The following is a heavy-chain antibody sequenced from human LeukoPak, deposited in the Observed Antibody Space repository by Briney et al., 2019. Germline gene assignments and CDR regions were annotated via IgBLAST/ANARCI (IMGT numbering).Heavy chain of an antibody. J-gene: IGHJ4*02. D-gene: IGHD3-10*01. CDR3: AKEFDSGGYGANFDS. CDR1: KFTFSNYG. Sequence: SLRLSCTGSKFTFSNYGMQWVRQAPGKGLEWVAVVSAHGTTKYYADSVKGQFTISRDNSRNTMYLQMNSLRAEDTAVYYCAKEFDSGGYGANFDSWGQGTLVTVSS. CDR2: VSAHGTTK. V-gene: IGHV3-30*18.